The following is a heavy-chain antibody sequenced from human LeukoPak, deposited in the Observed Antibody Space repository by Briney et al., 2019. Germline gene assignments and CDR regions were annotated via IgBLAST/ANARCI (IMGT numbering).Heavy chain of an antibody. CDR3: ARGRGVFIAAAGGEFDY. V-gene: IGHV7-4-1*02. D-gene: IGHD6-13*01. CDR2: INTNTGNP. J-gene: IGHJ4*02. CDR1: GYTFTSYA. Sequence: GASVKVSCKASGYTFTSYAMNWVRQAPGQGLEWMGWINTNTGNPTYAQGFTGRFVFSLDTSVSTAYLRISSLKAEDTAVYYCARGRGVFIAAAGGEFDYWGQGTLVTVSS.